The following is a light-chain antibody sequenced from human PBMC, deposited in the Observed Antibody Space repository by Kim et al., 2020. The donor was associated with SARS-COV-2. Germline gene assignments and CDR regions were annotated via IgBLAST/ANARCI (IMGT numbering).Light chain of an antibody. J-gene: IGKJ4*01. CDR3: QQYGSSLLT. CDR1: QTLGSTY. Sequence: PGERANLSCRASQTLGSTYRAWYQQKPGQTPRLLIFDASIRAAGIPDRFSGSGSGTDFTLTISRLEPEDFAVYYCQQYGSSLLTFGGGTKVDIK. V-gene: IGKV3-20*01. CDR2: DAS.